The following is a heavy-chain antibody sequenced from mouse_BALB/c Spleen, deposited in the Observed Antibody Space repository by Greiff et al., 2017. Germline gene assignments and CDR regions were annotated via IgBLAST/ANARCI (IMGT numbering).Heavy chain of an antibody. CDR1: GFTFSSYA. CDR2: ISSGGSYT. CDR3: ATMITTGTFAY. D-gene: IGHD2-4*01. V-gene: IGHV5-9-3*01. J-gene: IGHJ3*01. Sequence: DVQLQESGGGLVKPGGSLKLSCAASGFTFSSYAMSWVRQTPEKRLEWVATISSGGSYTYYPDSVKGRFTISRDNAKNTLYLQMSSLRSEDTAMYYCATMITTGTFAYWGQGTLVTVSA.